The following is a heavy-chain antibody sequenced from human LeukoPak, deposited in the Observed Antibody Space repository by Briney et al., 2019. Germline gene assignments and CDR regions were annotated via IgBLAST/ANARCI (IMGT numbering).Heavy chain of an antibody. Sequence: GGSLRLSCAASGFTVSTNYMSWVRQAPGKGLEWVSIFYSGGNTYYADSVAGRFTISRDTATNTVYLQMNSLRADDTAVYYCAREDSGYGLHLDYWGQGTLVTVSS. D-gene: IGHD5-12*01. CDR1: GFTVSTNY. CDR2: FYSGGNT. V-gene: IGHV3-66*01. J-gene: IGHJ4*02. CDR3: AREDSGYGLHLDY.